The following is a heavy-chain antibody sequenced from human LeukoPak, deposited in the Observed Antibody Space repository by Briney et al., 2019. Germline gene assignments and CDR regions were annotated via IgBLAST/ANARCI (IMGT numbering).Heavy chain of an antibody. D-gene: IGHD2-21*02. Sequence: PGGSLRLSCAASGFTFNSHEMHWVRQAPGKGLDWVSYITSSGGITYYADSVKGRFIVSRDNAKNSLYLQMNSLRAEDTAVYYCAGERNCGGDCYQGSWFDPWGQGTLVTVSS. CDR2: ITSSGGIT. V-gene: IGHV3-48*03. CDR3: AGERNCGGDCYQGSWFDP. J-gene: IGHJ5*02. CDR1: GFTFNSHE.